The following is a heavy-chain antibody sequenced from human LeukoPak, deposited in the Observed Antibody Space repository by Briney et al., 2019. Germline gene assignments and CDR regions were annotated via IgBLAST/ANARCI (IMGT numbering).Heavy chain of an antibody. J-gene: IGHJ4*02. D-gene: IGHD4-17*01. V-gene: IGHV3-30*02. CDR1: GFTFSSYA. CDR3: AKMTTVTINY. Sequence: GGSLRLSCAASGFTFSSYAMSWVRQAPGKGLEWVAFIRYDGSNKYYADSVKGRFTISRDNSKNTLYLQMNSLRAEDTAVYYCAKMTTVTINYWGQGTLVTVSS. CDR2: IRYDGSNK.